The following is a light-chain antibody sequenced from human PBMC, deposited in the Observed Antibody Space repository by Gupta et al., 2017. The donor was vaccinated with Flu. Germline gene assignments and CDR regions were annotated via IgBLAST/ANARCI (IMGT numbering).Light chain of an antibody. CDR1: SGSIASNY. V-gene: IGLV6-57*01. J-gene: IGLJ2*01. CDR2: EDN. CDR3: QSYDSSNQVV. Sequence: NFLLTQPHSVSQSPGKTVTISCTRSSGSIASNYVQWYQQRPCSSPTTVIYEDNQRPSGVPDRFSGSIDSSSSSAALTISGLKTEDEADYYCQSYDSSNQVVFGGGTKLTVL.